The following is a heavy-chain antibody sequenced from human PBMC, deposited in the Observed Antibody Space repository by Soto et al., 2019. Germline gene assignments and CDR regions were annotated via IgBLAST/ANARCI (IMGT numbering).Heavy chain of an antibody. V-gene: IGHV1-46*01. CDR2: INPSGGST. Sequence: ASVKVSCKASGYTFTSYYMHWVRQAPGQGLEWVGIINPSGGSTSYAQKFQGRVTMTRDTSTSTVYMELSSLRSEDTAVYYCARDESSGYRDFDPWGQGTLVTVSS. J-gene: IGHJ5*02. CDR3: ARDESSGYRDFDP. CDR1: GYTFTSYY. D-gene: IGHD6-19*01.